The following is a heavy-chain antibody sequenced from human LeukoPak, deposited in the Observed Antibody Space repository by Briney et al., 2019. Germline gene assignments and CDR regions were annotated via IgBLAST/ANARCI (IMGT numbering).Heavy chain of an antibody. V-gene: IGHV3-7*04. J-gene: IGHJ4*02. CDR3: ARGYYDILTGFPH. CDR1: GFTFSSYW. Sequence: GGSLRLSCAASGFTFSSYWMSWVRQAPGKGLEWVADIKQDGSEKYYVDSVKGRFTISRDNAKNSLYLQMNSLRAEDTAVYYCARGYYDILTGFPHWGQGTLVTVSS. CDR2: IKQDGSEK. D-gene: IGHD3-9*01.